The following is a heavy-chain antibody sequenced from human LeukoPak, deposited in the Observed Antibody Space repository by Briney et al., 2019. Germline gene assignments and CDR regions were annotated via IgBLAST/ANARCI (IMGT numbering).Heavy chain of an antibody. J-gene: IGHJ5*02. V-gene: IGHV4-38-2*02. CDR1: GYSISSGYY. D-gene: IGHD6-13*01. CDR3: ARGEGPGYSSSWYFDNWFDP. Sequence: PSETLSLTCTVSGYSISSGYYWGWIRQPPGEGLEWIGGIYHSGSTYYNPSLKSRVTISVDTSKNQFSLKLSSVTAADTAVYYCARGEGPGYSSSWYFDNWFDPWGQGTLVTVSS. CDR2: IYHSGST.